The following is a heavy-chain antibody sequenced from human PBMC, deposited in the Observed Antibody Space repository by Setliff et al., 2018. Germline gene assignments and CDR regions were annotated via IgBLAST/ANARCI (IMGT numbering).Heavy chain of an antibody. CDR3: VRGHCSSGECPNYFDP. V-gene: IGHV1-18*01. CDR1: GYIFTRYR. D-gene: IGHD2-15*01. J-gene: IGHJ5*02. CDR2: ISAYNGNT. Sequence: TCKASGYIFTRYRITWVRQSPGQGLEWMGWISAYNGNTNYAQKVQGRVTMTTDTSTSTAYMELRSLRSDDTAVYYCVRGHCSSGECPNYFDPWGQGTQVTVSS.